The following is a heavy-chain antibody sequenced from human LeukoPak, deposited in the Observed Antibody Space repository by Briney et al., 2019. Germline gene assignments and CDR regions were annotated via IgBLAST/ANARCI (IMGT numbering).Heavy chain of an antibody. CDR3: ARGLRYFGY. J-gene: IGHJ4*02. D-gene: IGHD3-9*01. CDR1: GGSFSGYY. V-gene: IGHV4-34*01. CDR2: INHSGST. Sequence: SETLSLTCAVYGGSFSGYYWSWIRQPPGKGLEWIGEINHSGSTNYNPSLKSRVTISVDTSKNQFPLKLSSVTAADTAVYYCARGLRYFGYWGQGTLVTVSS.